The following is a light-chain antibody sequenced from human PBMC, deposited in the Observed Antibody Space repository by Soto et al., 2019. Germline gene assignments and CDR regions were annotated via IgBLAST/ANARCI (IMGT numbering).Light chain of an antibody. Sequence: EIVLTQSPGTLPLSPGERVTLSCRASQSVSSSYLAWYQQKPGQAPRLLIYGASSTATGISDRFTGSGSGTACTLTISRLEPEDFAVYYCQQYGSSLSITFGQGTRLENK. CDR3: QQYGSSLSIT. CDR2: GAS. V-gene: IGKV3-20*01. CDR1: QSVSSSY. J-gene: IGKJ5*01.